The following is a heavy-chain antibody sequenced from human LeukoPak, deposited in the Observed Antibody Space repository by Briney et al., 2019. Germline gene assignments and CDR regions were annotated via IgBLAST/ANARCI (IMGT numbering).Heavy chain of an antibody. V-gene: IGHV4-34*01. Sequence: SETLSLTCAVYGGSFSGYYWSWIRQAPGKGLEWVGEINHSGSTNYNPSLKSRVTISVDTSKNQFSLKLSSVTAADTAVYYCARHYYGSGSYFHYYYYMDVWGKGTTVTISS. CDR2: INHSGST. CDR3: ARHYYGSGSYFHYYYYMDV. J-gene: IGHJ6*03. CDR1: GGSFSGYY. D-gene: IGHD3-10*01.